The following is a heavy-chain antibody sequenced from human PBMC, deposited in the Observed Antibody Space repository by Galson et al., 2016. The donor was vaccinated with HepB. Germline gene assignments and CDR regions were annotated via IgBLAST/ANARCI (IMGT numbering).Heavy chain of an antibody. Sequence: SLRLSCAASGFIFSNYSMNWVRQAPGKGPEFISYINGGDNSIHYADSVKGRFTVSRDNAKTSLYLQMNSLRDDDTAVYYCARAPYSSKGYWGQGTQVTVSS. D-gene: IGHD6-13*01. CDR1: GFIFSNYS. J-gene: IGHJ4*02. V-gene: IGHV3-48*02. CDR3: ARAPYSSKGY. CDR2: INGGDNSI.